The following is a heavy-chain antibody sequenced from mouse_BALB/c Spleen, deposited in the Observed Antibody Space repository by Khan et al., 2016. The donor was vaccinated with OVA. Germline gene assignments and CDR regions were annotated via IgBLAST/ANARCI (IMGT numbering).Heavy chain of an antibody. Sequence: VQLKESGPGLVKPSQSLSLTYTVTGYSITNNYAWNWIRQFPGNKLEWMSYISYSGSTNYNPSLKSRISITRDTSKNQFFLQLNSVTTEDTATYYCARGNYYGYYFDYWGQGTTLTVSS. J-gene: IGHJ2*01. V-gene: IGHV3-2*02. CDR3: ARGNYYGYYFDY. CDR1: GYSITNNYA. D-gene: IGHD1-1*01. CDR2: ISYSGST.